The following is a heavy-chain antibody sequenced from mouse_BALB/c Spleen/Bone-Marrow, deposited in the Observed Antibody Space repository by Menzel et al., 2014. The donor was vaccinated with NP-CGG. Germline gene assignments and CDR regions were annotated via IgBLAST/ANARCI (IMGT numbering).Heavy chain of an antibody. J-gene: IGHJ1*01. CDR3: ARHKLGRWYVDV. D-gene: IGHD4-1*01. CDR2: ISSGGGST. CDR1: GLAFSSYD. V-gene: IGHV5-12-1*01. Sequence: EVKLMDSGGGLVKPGGSLKLSCAVSGLAFSSYDMSWVRQTPEKRLEWVAYISSGGGSTYYPDIVKGRFTISRDNAKNTLYLQMSSLKSEDTAMYYCARHKLGRWYVDVWGAGTTVTVSS.